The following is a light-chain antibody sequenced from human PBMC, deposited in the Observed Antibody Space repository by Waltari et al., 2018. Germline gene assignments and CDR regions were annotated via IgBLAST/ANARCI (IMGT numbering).Light chain of an antibody. V-gene: IGLV1-40*01. J-gene: IGLJ1*01. CDR3: QSYDSSLSGYI. CDR1: SSNIGRYY. Sequence: QSVLTQPPSVSGAPGHRVTISCTVSSSNIGRYYVYWYQQLPGMAPKLLIYDNNKRPSGVSDRFSGSKSGTSASLTITGLQTEDEADYYCQSYDSSLSGYIFGAGTRLTVL. CDR2: DNN.